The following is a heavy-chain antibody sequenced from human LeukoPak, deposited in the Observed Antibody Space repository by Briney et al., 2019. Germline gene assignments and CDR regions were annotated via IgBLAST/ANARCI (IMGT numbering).Heavy chain of an antibody. Sequence: GGSLRLSCAASGFTFSSYGMTWVRQAPGKGLERVSWISSSSTYISYADSVKGRFTISRDDAGNSLYLHMNSLRAEDTAVYYCARVGAYYDSSGYSPIDYWGQGTLVTVSS. D-gene: IGHD3-22*01. CDR3: ARVGAYYDSSGYSPIDY. V-gene: IGHV3-21*01. CDR1: GFTFSSYG. J-gene: IGHJ4*02. CDR2: ISSSSTYI.